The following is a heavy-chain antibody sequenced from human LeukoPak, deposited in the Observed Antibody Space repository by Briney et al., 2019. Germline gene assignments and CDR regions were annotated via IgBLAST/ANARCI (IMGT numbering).Heavy chain of an antibody. V-gene: IGHV4-34*01. Sequence: SETLSLTCAVYGGSFSGYYWSWIRQPPGKGLEWIGEINHSGSTNYNPSLKSRVTISVDTSKNQFSLKLSSVTAADTAVYYCAREVLYYDFWSGYLRKYYFDYWGQGTQVTVSS. CDR2: INHSGST. CDR1: GGSFSGYY. CDR3: AREVLYYDFWSGYLRKYYFDY. J-gene: IGHJ4*02. D-gene: IGHD3-3*01.